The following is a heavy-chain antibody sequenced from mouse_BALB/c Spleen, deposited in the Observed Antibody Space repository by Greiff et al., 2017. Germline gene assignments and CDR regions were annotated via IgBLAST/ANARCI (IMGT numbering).Heavy chain of an antibody. J-gene: IGHJ3*01. CDR3: ARDDSRFAY. CDR2: IDPANGNT. D-gene: IGHD2-4*01. Sequence: EVKLQESGAELVKPGASVKLSCTASGFNIKDTYMHWVKQRPEQGLEWIGRIDPANGNTKYDPKFQGKATITADTSSNTAYLQLSSLTSEDTAVYYCARDDSRFAYWGQGTLVTVSA. V-gene: IGHV14-3*02. CDR1: GFNIKDTY.